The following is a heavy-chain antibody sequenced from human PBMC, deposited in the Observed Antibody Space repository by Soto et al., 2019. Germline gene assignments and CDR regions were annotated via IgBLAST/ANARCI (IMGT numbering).Heavy chain of an antibody. J-gene: IGHJ4*02. V-gene: IGHV4-61*01. CDR2: IYYSGST. CDR1: GGSVSSGSYY. Sequence: QVQLQESGPGLVKPSETLSLTCTVSGGSVSSGSYYWSWLRQPPGKGLEWIGYIYYSGSTNYNPSLTSRVTISVDTSKNQFSLKLSSVTAADTAVYYCARAGGVTGTTLGLGYWGQGTLVTVSS. D-gene: IGHD1-7*01. CDR3: ARAGGVTGTTLGLGY.